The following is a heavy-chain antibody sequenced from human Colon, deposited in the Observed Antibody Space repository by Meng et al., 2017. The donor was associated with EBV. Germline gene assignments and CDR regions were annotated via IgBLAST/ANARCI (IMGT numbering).Heavy chain of an antibody. D-gene: IGHD6-19*01. V-gene: IGHV4-31*03. CDR3: ARVSSGWDYFDY. J-gene: IGHJ4*02. CDR2: IYYSGST. Sequence: QVQLQESGPGLVNPSQTLSLTCTGSGGSVSSGGYYWTWIRQHPGKGLEWFGHIYYSGSTFYNPSLKRRVIISIDTSKNQFSLNLRSVTAADTAVYYCARVSSGWDYFDYWGQGTLVTVSS. CDR1: GGSVSSGGYY.